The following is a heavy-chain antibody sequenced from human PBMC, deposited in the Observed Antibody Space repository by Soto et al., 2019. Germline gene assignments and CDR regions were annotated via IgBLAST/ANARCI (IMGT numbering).Heavy chain of an antibody. CDR1: GGSFSGDY. D-gene: IGHD5-12*01. CDR2: INHSGST. Sequence: NPPETLSLTCAVYGGSFSGDYWSWIRQPPGKGLEWIGEINHSGSTNYNPSLKSRVTISVDRSKNQCSVKLSSGTAADTDVYYCAREGPGWLRLGYFDYWGQGTLVTVSS. V-gene: IGHV4-34*01. J-gene: IGHJ4*02. CDR3: AREGPGWLRLGYFDY.